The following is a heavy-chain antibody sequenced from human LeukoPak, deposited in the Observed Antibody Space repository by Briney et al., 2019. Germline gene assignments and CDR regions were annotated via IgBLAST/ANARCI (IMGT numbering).Heavy chain of an antibody. CDR3: AKALTDELMSRSHYDFWSGYHPSGTVYYYMDV. J-gene: IGHJ6*03. D-gene: IGHD3-3*01. CDR1: GFIFSSYA. CDR2: ISSRGGDT. V-gene: IGHV3-23*01. Sequence: GGSLRLSCAASGFIFSSYAMSWVRQAPRKGREGGSAISSRGGDTNYAGSVKGRFIISRDNSKNTLYLQMNSLRAEDTAIYYCAKALTDELMSRSHYDFWSGYHPSGTVYYYMDVWGEGTTVTVSS.